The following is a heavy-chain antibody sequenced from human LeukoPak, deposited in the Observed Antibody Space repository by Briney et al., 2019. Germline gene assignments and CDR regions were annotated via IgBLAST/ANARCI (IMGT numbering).Heavy chain of an antibody. CDR3: AKEGDILTGYYPPGYFDY. CDR1: GFTFSSYG. CDR2: ISYDGSNK. J-gene: IGHJ4*02. V-gene: IGHV3-30*18. D-gene: IGHD3-9*01. Sequence: GGSLRLSCAASGFTFSSYGMHWVRQAPGKGLEWVVVISYDGSNKYYADSVKGRFTISRDNSKNTLYLQMNSLRAEDTAVYYCAKEGDILTGYYPPGYFDYWGQGTLVTVSS.